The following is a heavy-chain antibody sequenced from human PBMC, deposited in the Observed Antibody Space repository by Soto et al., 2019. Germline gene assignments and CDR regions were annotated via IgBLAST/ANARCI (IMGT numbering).Heavy chain of an antibody. V-gene: IGHV1-3*01. D-gene: IGHD2-15*01. J-gene: IGHJ5*02. Sequence: ASVKVSCKASGYSFTGYSMHWVRQAPGQRLEWMGWINPGNGNTKYSQKFQGRVTITRDTSAGTAYMELSSLRSEDTAIYYCAREPTGLMVADRNWFDAWGRGTLVTVSS. CDR3: AREPTGLMVADRNWFDA. CDR2: INPGNGNT. CDR1: GYSFTGYS.